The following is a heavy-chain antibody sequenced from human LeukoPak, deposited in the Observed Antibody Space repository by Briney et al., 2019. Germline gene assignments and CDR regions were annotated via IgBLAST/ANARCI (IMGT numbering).Heavy chain of an antibody. V-gene: IGHV4-39*01. CDR3: ARTYYDSSDIYAFDI. CDR1: GGSISSSSYY. D-gene: IGHD3-22*01. Sequence: PSQTLSLTCTVSGGSISSSSYYWGWIRQPPGKGLEWIGSTHYSGNTYYNPSLKSRVTISVDTSKNQFSLKLSSVTAADTAVYYCARTYYDSSDIYAFDIWGQETMVTVSS. CDR2: THYSGNT. J-gene: IGHJ3*02.